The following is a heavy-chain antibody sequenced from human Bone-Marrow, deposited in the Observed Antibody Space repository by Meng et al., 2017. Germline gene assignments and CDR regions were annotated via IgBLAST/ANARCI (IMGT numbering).Heavy chain of an antibody. CDR1: GFTFSSYS. Sequence: GESLKISCAASGFTFSSYSMNWVRQAPGKGLEWVSSISSSSSYIYYADSVKGRFTISRDNAKHSLYLQMNSLRAEDTAVYYCARERLYGSGSYNHWGQGTMVTVSS. D-gene: IGHD3-10*01. CDR3: ARERLYGSGSYNH. CDR2: ISSSSSYI. V-gene: IGHV3-21*01. J-gene: IGHJ3*01.